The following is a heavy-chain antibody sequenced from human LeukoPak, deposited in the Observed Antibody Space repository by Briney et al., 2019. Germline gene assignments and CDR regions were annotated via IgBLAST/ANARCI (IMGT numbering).Heavy chain of an antibody. V-gene: IGHV1-46*01. CDR1: GYTFTSYY. J-gene: IGHJ4*02. CDR3: ASHPYKLVILGI. CDR2: INPSGGST. D-gene: IGHD2-15*01. Sequence: ASVKVSCKASGYTFTSYYMHWVRQAPGQGLEWMGIINPSGGSTSYAQKFQGRVTMTRDTSTSTVYMELSSLRSEDTAVYYWASHPYKLVILGIWGQGTLVTVSS.